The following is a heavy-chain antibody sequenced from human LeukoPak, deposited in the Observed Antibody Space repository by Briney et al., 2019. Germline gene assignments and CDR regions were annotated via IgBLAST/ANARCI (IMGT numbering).Heavy chain of an antibody. V-gene: IGHV3-66*01. CDR2: IYSGGST. Sequence: GGSLRLSCAASGFTVSSNYMSWVRQAPGKGLEWVSVIYSGGSTYYADSVKGRFTISRDNSKNTLYLQMNSLRAEDTAVYYCARVSYGKYFDCWGQGTLVTVSS. CDR1: GFTVSSNY. J-gene: IGHJ4*02. CDR3: ARVSYGKYFDC. D-gene: IGHD5-18*01.